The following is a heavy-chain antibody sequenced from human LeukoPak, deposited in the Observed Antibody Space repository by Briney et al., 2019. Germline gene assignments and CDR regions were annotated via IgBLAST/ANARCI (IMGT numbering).Heavy chain of an antibody. Sequence: GGSLRLSCAASGFTFSSYAMSWVRQAPGKGLEWVSSISGSGSRTYYADSVKGRFTISRDNSKNTLYLQMNSLRAEDTAVYYCAKDLNYGDLLDYWGQGTLVTVSS. CDR3: AKDLNYGDLLDY. CDR1: GFTFSSYA. V-gene: IGHV3-23*01. D-gene: IGHD4-17*01. CDR2: ISGSGSRT. J-gene: IGHJ4*02.